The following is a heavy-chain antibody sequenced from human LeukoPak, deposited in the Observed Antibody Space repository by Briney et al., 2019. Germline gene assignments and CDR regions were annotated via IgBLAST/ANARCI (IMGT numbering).Heavy chain of an antibody. J-gene: IGHJ4*02. D-gene: IGHD3-3*01. CDR1: GFTFSSYE. CDR3: ARAGDFWSGYYTIDY. Sequence: GGSLRLSCAASGFTFSSYEMNWVRQAPGKGLEWVSYISSSGSTIYYADSVKGRFTISRDNAKNSLYLQMNSLRAEDTAVYYCARAGDFWSGYYTIDYWGQGTLVTVSS. V-gene: IGHV3-48*03. CDR2: ISSSGSTI.